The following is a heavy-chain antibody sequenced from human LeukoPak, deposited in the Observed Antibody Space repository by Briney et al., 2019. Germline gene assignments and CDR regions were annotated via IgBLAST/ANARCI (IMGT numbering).Heavy chain of an antibody. V-gene: IGHV3-30*03. CDR2: ISYDGIDK. CDR1: GLTFRSYG. J-gene: IGHJ4*02. CDR3: ARDPSYDSSAYFDY. Sequence: GRSLRLSCAASGLTFRSYGMHWVRQAPGKGLEWVAVISYDGIDKYYADSVKGRFTISRDNSKNTLYLQLNSLRAEDTAVYYCARDPSYDSSAYFDYWGQGTLVTVSS. D-gene: IGHD3-22*01.